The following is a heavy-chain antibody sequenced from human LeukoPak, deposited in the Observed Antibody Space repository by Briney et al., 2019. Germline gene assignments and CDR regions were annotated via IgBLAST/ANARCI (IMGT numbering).Heavy chain of an antibody. CDR1: GYTFTTYG. CDR3: ARGVKIAVAGIYYFDY. Sequence: SVKVSCKASGYTFTTYGISWVRQAPGQGLEWMGGIIPIFGSANYAQKFQGRVTITADKSTNTAYMELSSLRSEDTAVYYCARGVKIAVAGIYYFDYWGQGTLVTVSS. V-gene: IGHV1-69*06. J-gene: IGHJ4*02. D-gene: IGHD6-19*01. CDR2: IIPIFGSA.